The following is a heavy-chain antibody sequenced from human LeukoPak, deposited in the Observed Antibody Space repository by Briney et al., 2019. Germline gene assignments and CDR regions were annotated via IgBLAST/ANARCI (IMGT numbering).Heavy chain of an antibody. CDR1: GGSISSSSYY. Sequence: SETLSLTSTVSGGSISSSSYYWGWIRQPPGKGLEWIGSIYYSGSTYYNPSLKSRVTISVDTSKNQFSLKLSSVTAADTAVYYCARDASGSYYRIRGYFDYWGQGTLVTVSS. CDR2: IYYSGST. J-gene: IGHJ4*02. CDR3: ARDASGSYYRIRGYFDY. D-gene: IGHD1-26*01. V-gene: IGHV4-39*07.